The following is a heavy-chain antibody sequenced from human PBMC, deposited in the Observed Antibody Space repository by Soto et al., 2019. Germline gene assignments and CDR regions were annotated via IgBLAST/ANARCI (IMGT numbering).Heavy chain of an antibody. CDR1: GFTFSSYG. CDR3: ARERGLWFGESSFDY. D-gene: IGHD3-10*01. CDR2: IWYDGSNK. J-gene: IGHJ4*02. V-gene: IGHV3-33*01. Sequence: PGGSLRLSCAASGFTFSSYGMHWVRQAPGKGLEWVAVIWYDGSNKYYADSVKGRFTISRDNSKNTLYLQMNSLRAEDTAVYYCARERGLWFGESSFDYWGQGTLVTVSS.